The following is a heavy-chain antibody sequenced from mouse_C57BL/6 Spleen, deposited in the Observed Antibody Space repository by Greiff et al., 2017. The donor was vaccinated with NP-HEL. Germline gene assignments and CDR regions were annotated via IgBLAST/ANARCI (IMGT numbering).Heavy chain of an antibody. Sequence: VQLQQPGAELVKPGASVKLSCKASGYTFTSYWMHWVKQRPGQGLEWIGMIHPNSGSTNYNEKFKSKATLTVDKSSSTAYMQLSSLTSEDSAVYYCAKYYGSSPPYWGQGTLVTVSA. D-gene: IGHD1-1*01. V-gene: IGHV1-64*01. CDR3: AKYYGSSPPY. CDR1: GYTFTSYW. J-gene: IGHJ3*01. CDR2: IHPNSGST.